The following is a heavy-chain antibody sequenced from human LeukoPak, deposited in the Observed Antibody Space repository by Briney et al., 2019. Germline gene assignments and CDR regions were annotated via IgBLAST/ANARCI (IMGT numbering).Heavy chain of an antibody. Sequence: GGSLRLSCAASGFTFSNAWMSWVRQAPGKGLEWVGRIKSKTDGGTTDYAAPVKGRFTISRDDSQNTLYLQMNSLKTEDTAVYYCSTDIVAARTDYWGQGTLVTVSS. CDR1: GFTFSNAW. D-gene: IGHD6-6*01. CDR3: STDIVAARTDY. J-gene: IGHJ4*02. CDR2: IKSKTDGGTT. V-gene: IGHV3-15*01.